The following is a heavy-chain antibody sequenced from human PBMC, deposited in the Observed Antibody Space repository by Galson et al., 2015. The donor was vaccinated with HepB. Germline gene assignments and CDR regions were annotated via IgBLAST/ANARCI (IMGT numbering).Heavy chain of an antibody. V-gene: IGHV3-23*01. Sequence: SLRLSCAASGFTFSSYVMSWVRQAPGKGLEWVSAISGSGGSTYYADSVKGRFTISRDNSKNTLYLQMNSLRAEDTAVYYCAKEVRDCSGGSCSYFDYWGQGTLVTVSS. CDR1: GFTFSSYV. J-gene: IGHJ4*02. CDR3: AKEVRDCSGGSCSYFDY. CDR2: ISGSGGST. D-gene: IGHD2-15*01.